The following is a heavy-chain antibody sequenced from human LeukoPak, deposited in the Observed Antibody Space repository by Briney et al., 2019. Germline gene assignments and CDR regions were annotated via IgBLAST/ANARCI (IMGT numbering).Heavy chain of an antibody. D-gene: IGHD3-10*01. J-gene: IGHJ5*02. CDR3: ARDQYGSGSLNWFDP. V-gene: IGHV3-48*02. CDR2: ISSSSSTI. Sequence: GGSLRLSCAASGFTFSSYSMNWVRQAPGKGLEWVSYISSSSSTIYYADSVKGRFTISRDNAKNSLYLQMNSLRDEDTAVYYCARDQYGSGSLNWFDPWGQGTLVTVSS. CDR1: GFTFSSYS.